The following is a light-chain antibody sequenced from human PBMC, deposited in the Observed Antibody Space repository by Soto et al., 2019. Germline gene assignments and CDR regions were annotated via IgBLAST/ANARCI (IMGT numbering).Light chain of an antibody. CDR1: QSISSY. CDR3: QQSYSTPWT. CDR2: AAS. J-gene: IGKJ1*01. V-gene: IGKV1-39*01. Sequence: DLQMTQSPSSLSASVGDRVTITCRASQSISSYLNWYQQKPGKAPKLLIYAASSLQSAVPSRFSGNGSGTDFTLTISSLQPEDFATYYCQQSYSTPWTCGQGTKVEIK.